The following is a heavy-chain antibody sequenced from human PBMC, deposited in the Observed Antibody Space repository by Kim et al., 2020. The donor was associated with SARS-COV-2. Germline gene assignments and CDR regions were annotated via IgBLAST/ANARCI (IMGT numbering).Heavy chain of an antibody. CDR3: ARDAPICSSTSCYEAAFGY. V-gene: IGHV3-66*01. CDR1: GFTVSSNY. D-gene: IGHD2-2*01. CDR2: IYSGGST. Sequence: GGSLRLSCAASGFTVSSNYMSWVRQAPGKGLEWVSVIYSGGSTYYADSVKGRFTISRDNSKNTLYLQMNSLRAEDTAVYYCARDAPICSSTSCYEAAFGYWGQGTLVTVSS. J-gene: IGHJ4*02.